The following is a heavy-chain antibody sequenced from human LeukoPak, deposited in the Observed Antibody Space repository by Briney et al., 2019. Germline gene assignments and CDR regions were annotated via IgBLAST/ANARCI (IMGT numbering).Heavy chain of an antibody. J-gene: IGHJ6*02. CDR1: GFTFSSYG. D-gene: IGHD2-21*02. CDR2: ISYDGSNK. Sequence: GGSLRLSCAASGFTFSSYGMHWVRQAPGKGLEWVAVISYDGSNKYYADSVKGRFTISRDNSKNTLYLQMNSLRAEDTAVYYCAKRAYFGCDCRDYGIDVWGQGTTVTVSS. V-gene: IGHV3-30*18. CDR3: AKRAYFGCDCRDYGIDV.